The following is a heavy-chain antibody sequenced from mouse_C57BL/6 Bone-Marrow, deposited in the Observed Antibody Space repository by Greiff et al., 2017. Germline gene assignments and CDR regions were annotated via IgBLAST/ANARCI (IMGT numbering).Heavy chain of an antibody. CDR2: ISDGGSYT. CDR3: ARSSIQAWFAY. D-gene: IGHD2-10*02. J-gene: IGHJ3*01. V-gene: IGHV5-4*03. Sequence: EVNLVESGGGLVKPGGSLKLSCAASGFTFSSYAMSWVRQTPEKRLEWVATISDGGSYTYYPDNVKGRFTISRDNAKNNLYLQMSHLKSEDTAMYYCARSSIQAWFAYWGQGTLVTVSA. CDR1: GFTFSSYA.